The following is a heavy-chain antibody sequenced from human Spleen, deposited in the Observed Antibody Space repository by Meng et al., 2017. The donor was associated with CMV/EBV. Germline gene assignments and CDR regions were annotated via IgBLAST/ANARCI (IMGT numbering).Heavy chain of an antibody. J-gene: IGHJ4*02. V-gene: IGHV7-4-1*02. Sequence: NVSCKASGYTLGGYTLNWVRQAPGQGLEWMGLIDPNTGIPTSAQDFAGRFVFSLDTSVSTAYLHINTLKAEDTAVYFCARGSGGGIDYWGQGTLVTVSS. D-gene: IGHD3-16*01. CDR1: GYTLGGYT. CDR3: ARGSGGGIDY. CDR2: IDPNTGIP.